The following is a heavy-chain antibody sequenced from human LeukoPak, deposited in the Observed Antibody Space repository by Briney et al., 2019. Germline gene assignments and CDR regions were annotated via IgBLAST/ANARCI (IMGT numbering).Heavy chain of an antibody. CDR3: AKDHDYYASGPI. CDR2: ISGSGDST. J-gene: IGHJ3*02. Sequence: GGPLRLSCAVSGFIFSNYAMNWVRQAPGKGLEWASAISGSGDSTYYADSVKGRFTISRDNSKNTLSLQMNSLRAEDTAVYYCAKDHDYYASGPIWGQGTMVTVSS. CDR1: GFIFSNYA. D-gene: IGHD3-10*01. V-gene: IGHV3-23*01.